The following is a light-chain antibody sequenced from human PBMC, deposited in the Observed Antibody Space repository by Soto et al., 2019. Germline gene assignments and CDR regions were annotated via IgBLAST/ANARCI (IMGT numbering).Light chain of an antibody. J-gene: IGKJ1*01. V-gene: IGKV1-8*01. Sequence: AIPLTQSPSTLSSSPGHRATITCRASQSVSRYLAWYQQKPGKAPKLLIYDASNMASGVPSRFSGSGSGTDFTLTISSLESEDFAVYYCQQCCSYPRTFGQGTKVDIK. CDR3: QQCCSYPRT. CDR1: QSVSRY. CDR2: DAS.